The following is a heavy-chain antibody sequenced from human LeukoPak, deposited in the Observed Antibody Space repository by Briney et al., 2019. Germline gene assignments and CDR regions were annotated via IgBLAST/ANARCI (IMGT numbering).Heavy chain of an antibody. V-gene: IGHV4-39*07. D-gene: IGHD3-3*01. CDR1: GGSISSGGYS. J-gene: IGHJ3*02. CDR2: MSYSGSS. CDR3: ARDFAQILGAFDI. Sequence: SQTLSLTCAVSGGSISSGGYSWSWIRQPPGKGLEWIGSMSYSGSSYHNPSLKSRVTISVDTSENQFSLKLSSVTAADTAVYYCARDFAQILGAFDIWGQGTMVTVSS.